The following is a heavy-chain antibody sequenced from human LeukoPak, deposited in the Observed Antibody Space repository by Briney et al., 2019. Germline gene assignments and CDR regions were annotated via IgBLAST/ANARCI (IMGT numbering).Heavy chain of an antibody. CDR1: RFTFSSYA. V-gene: IGHV3-23*01. D-gene: IGHD6-25*01. J-gene: IGHJ3*02. Sequence: GGSLRLSCAASRFTFSSYAMSWVRQAPGKGREWGSAISGSGGSTYYADSVKGRFTISRDNAKNTLYLQMNSLRAEDTAVYYCARRSAAKDAFDIWGQGTKVTVSS. CDR2: ISGSGGST. CDR3: ARRSAAKDAFDI.